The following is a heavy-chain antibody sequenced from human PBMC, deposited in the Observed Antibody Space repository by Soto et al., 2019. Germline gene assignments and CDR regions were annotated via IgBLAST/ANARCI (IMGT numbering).Heavy chain of an antibody. J-gene: IGHJ4*02. CDR3: ARQIYDYDTGHNFQYYFYS. CDR2: IDPSDSQT. CDR1: GYSFAGYW. D-gene: IGHD3-22*01. Sequence: PGESLKISCKGSGYSFAGYWITWVRQKPGKGLEWMGRIDPSDSQTYYSPSFRGHVTISATKSITTVFLQWSSLRASDTAMYYCARQIYDYDTGHNFQYYFYSWGQGTPVTVSS. V-gene: IGHV5-10-1*01.